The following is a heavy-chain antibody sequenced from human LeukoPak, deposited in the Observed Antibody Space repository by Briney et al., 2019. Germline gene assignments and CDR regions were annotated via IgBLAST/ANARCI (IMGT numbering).Heavy chain of an antibody. V-gene: IGHV1-2*02. CDR3: ARGPLAVAGSPLFY. J-gene: IGHJ4*02. CDR2: ISPNSGGT. CDR1: GYTFTALY. Sequence: ASVKVSCKPSGYTFTALYIHWVRQAPGQGLEWMGWISPNSGGTQYAQEFQGRVSLTRDTSSGTAYMELTSRRSDDTAVYYCARGPLAVAGSPLFYWGQGTLVTVSS. D-gene: IGHD6-13*01.